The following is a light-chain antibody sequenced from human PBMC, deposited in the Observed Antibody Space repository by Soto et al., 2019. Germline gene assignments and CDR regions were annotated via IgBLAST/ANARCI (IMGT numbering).Light chain of an antibody. V-gene: IGLV1-51*01. CDR1: SSNIGNNY. J-gene: IGLJ3*02. Sequence: QSALTQPPSVSAAPGQKVTISCSGSSSNIGNNYVSWYQQLPGTAPKLLIYDNNKRPSGIPDRFSGSKSGTSATLGITGLPTGDEADYYCGTWDSSLSAGGVFGGGTKLTVL. CDR3: GTWDSSLSAGGV. CDR2: DNN.